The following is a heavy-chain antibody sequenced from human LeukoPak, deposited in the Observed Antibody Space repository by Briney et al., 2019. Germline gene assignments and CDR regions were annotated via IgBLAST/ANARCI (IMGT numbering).Heavy chain of an antibody. CDR1: GFSISIGYY. CDR3: AREAERRVVN. V-gene: IGHV4-38-2*02. J-gene: IGHJ4*02. D-gene: IGHD1-1*01. CDR2: IHPSGPM. Sequence: SDTLSLTCVLSGFSISIGYYWGWNRPPPGKGLEWIGNIHPSGPMFHNSYLNSRVTISIDTSKNQFSLKLSSVTAADTAVYYCAREAERRVVNRGQATLVTVPS.